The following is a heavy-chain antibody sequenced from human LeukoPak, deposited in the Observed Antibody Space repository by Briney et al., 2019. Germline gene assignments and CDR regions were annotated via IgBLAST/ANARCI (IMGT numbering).Heavy chain of an antibody. J-gene: IGHJ5*02. Sequence: GASVKASCKASGGTFSSYAISWVRQAPGQGLEWMGGITPIFGTANYAQKFQGRVTITADESTSTAYMELSSLRSEDTAVYYCARDRGTTTAWFDPWGQGTLVTVSS. V-gene: IGHV1-69*13. CDR3: ARDRGTTTAWFDP. D-gene: IGHD4-11*01. CDR1: GGTFSSYA. CDR2: ITPIFGTA.